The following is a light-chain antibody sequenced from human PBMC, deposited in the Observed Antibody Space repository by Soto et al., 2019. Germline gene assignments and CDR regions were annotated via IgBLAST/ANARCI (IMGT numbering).Light chain of an antibody. CDR1: QSVLYSSYNKNY. J-gene: IGKJ4*01. Sequence: DIVMTQSPDSLAVSLGERATINCTSSQSVLYSSYNKNYVAWYQQRPGQPPKLLIYWTTIRESGVPDRFSGRGSGSEFTRTISRLQAEDAAVDVCDKYYRSALTCGGGTKLEIK. V-gene: IGKV4-1*01. CDR2: WTT. CDR3: DKYYRSALT.